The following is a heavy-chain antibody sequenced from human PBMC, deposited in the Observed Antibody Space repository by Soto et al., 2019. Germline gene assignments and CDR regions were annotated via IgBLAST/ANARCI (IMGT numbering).Heavy chain of an antibody. J-gene: IGHJ4*02. CDR1: GGAISRSRYY. D-gene: IGHD3-22*01. CDR2: IYYSGST. Sequence: ETLSRPCTVSGGAISRSRYYWGWIRQPPGKGLEWIGSIYYSGSTYYNPSLKSRVTISVDTSKNQFSLKLSSVTAADTAVYYCARAGKKIPMILFDYWGQGTLVTVSS. V-gene: IGHV4-39*01. CDR3: ARAGKKIPMILFDY.